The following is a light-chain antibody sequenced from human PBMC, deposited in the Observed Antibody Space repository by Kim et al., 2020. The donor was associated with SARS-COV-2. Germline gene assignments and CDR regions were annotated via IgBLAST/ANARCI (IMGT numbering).Light chain of an antibody. CDR3: QAWDSSTAGVV. Sequence: PGQTASITCAGDKVGDKYACWYQQKPGQSPVLVIYQDSKRPSGIPERFSGSNSGNTATLTISGTQAMDEADYYCQAWDSSTAGVVFGGGTQLTVL. CDR2: QDS. V-gene: IGLV3-1*01. CDR1: KVGDKY. J-gene: IGLJ2*01.